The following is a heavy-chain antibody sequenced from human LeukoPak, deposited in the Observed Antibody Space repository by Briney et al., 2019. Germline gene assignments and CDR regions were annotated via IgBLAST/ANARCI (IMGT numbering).Heavy chain of an antibody. D-gene: IGHD2-2*01. V-gene: IGHV3-48*03. CDR2: ISSSGSTI. Sequence: GGSLRLSCAASGFTFSSYEMNWVRQAPGKGLEWVSYISSSGSTIYYADSVKGRFTISRDNAKNSLYLQMNSLRAEDTAVYYCARDGVVVVPAPSSFMGVWGKGTTVTVSS. J-gene: IGHJ6*03. CDR3: ARDGVVVVPAPSSFMGV. CDR1: GFTFSSYE.